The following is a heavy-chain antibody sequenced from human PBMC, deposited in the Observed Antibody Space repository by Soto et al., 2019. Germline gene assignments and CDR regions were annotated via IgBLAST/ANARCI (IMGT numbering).Heavy chain of an antibody. CDR3: ARSGDNYNRLDY. V-gene: IGHV3-11*06. Sequence: GGSLRLSCEGSGFTFSDYYISWIRQAPGKGLEWISYSSNSGTFSRYADSVKGRFSISRDNTKNLLYLQMNSLRAEDTAVYYCARSGDNYNRLDYWGQGTPVTVSS. J-gene: IGHJ4*02. CDR2: SSNSGTFS. D-gene: IGHD1-1*01. CDR1: GFTFSDYY.